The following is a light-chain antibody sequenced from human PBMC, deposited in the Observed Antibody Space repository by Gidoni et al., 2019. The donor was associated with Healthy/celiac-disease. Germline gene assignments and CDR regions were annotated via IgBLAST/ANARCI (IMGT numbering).Light chain of an antibody. J-gene: IGKJ4*01. CDR3: MQALQTPLT. Sequence: EILMTQSPLSLPVTPGQPAPISCRSSQSLLHSNGYNYLDWYLQKPGQSPQLLIYLGSNRASGVPDRFSGSGSGTDFTLNISRVEDEDVGVYYCMQALQTPLTFGGGTKVEIK. CDR1: QSLLHSNGYNY. CDR2: LGS. V-gene: IGKV2-28*01.